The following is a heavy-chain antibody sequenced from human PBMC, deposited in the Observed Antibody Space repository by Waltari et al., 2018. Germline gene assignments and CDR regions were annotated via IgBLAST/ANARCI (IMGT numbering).Heavy chain of an antibody. Sequence: QVQLVQSGAEVKKPGSSVKVSCKASGGTFSSYTISWVRQAPGQGLEWMGRIIPILGIANYAQKFQGRVTITADKSTSTAYMELSSLRSEDTAVYYCASYPVRRDGYNYALDYWGQGTLVTVSS. J-gene: IGHJ4*02. V-gene: IGHV1-69*02. CDR1: GGTFSSYT. CDR2: IIPILGIA. CDR3: ASYPVRRDGYNYALDY. D-gene: IGHD5-12*01.